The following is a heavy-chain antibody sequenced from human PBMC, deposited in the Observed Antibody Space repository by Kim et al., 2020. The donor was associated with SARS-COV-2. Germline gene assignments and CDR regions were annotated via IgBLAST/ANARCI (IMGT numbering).Heavy chain of an antibody. V-gene: IGHV3-33*01. D-gene: IGHD6-13*01. CDR3: ARDKAEYSSSWSILNYYYYGMDV. Sequence: GGSLRLSCAASGFTFSSYGMHWVRQAPGKGLEWVAVIWYDGSNKYYADSVKGRFTISRDNSKNTLYLQMNSLRAEDTAVYYCARDKAEYSSSWSILNYYYYGMDVWGQGTTVTVSS. CDR2: IWYDGSNK. CDR1: GFTFSSYG. J-gene: IGHJ6*02.